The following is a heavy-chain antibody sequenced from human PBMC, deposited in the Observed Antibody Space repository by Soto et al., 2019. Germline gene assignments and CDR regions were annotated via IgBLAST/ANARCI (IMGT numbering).Heavy chain of an antibody. CDR3: ARAGNLLNDY. Sequence: PSETLSLTCAVYGGSFSGYYWSWIRQPPRKGLEWIGEIKHSGSTNYNPSLKSRVAISVDTSKNQFSLKLSSVTAADTAVYYCARAGNLLNDYWGQGTLVTVSS. J-gene: IGHJ4*02. CDR2: IKHSGST. V-gene: IGHV4-34*01. D-gene: IGHD3-9*01. CDR1: GGSFSGYY.